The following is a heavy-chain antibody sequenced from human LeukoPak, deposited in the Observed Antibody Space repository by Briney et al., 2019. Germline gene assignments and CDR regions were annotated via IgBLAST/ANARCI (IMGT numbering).Heavy chain of an antibody. D-gene: IGHD6-19*01. CDR1: GFTFSSYG. V-gene: IGHV3-30*03. J-gene: IGHJ4*02. CDR3: ARDKFSSGWYATFDY. CDR2: VSYDGSNK. Sequence: PGGSLRLSCAASGFTFSSYGMHWVRQAPGKGLEWVAVVSYDGSNKYYADSVKGRFTISRDNSKNTLYLQMNSLRAEDTAVYYCARDKFSSGWYATFDYWGQGTLVTVSS.